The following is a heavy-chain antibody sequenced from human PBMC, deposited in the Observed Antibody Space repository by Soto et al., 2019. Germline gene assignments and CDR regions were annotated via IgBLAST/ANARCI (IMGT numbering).Heavy chain of an antibody. CDR3: ARVLGGLFDY. CDR2: IYYSGSN. V-gene: IGHV4-30-4*01. J-gene: IGHJ4*02. Sequence: QVQLQESGPGLVKPSQTLSLTRTVSGGSISSGDYSWSWIRQPPGKGLEWIGYIYYSGSNYYHPSLKSRVTISVDTSKNQFSLKLSSVTAADTAVYYCARVLGGLFDYWGQGTLVTVSS. CDR1: GGSISSGDYS.